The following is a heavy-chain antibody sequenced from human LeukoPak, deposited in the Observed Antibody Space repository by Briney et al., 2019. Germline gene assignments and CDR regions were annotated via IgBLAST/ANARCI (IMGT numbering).Heavy chain of an antibody. Sequence: GGSLRLSCAASGFTFSSYGMHRVRQAPGKGLEWVAVISYDGSNKYYADSVKGRFTISRDNSKNTLYLQMNSLRAEDTAVYYCAKDSVLDIWGQGTMVTVSS. V-gene: IGHV3-30*18. CDR2: ISYDGSNK. J-gene: IGHJ3*02. CDR1: GFTFSSYG. CDR3: AKDSVLDI. D-gene: IGHD3-10*01.